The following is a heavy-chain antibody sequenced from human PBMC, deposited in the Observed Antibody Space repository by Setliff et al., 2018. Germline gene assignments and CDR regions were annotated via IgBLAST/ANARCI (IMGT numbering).Heavy chain of an antibody. V-gene: IGHV1-2*02. CDR2: INPNTGAA. D-gene: IGHD1-1*01. J-gene: IGHJ6*03. CDR1: GYPFTGYY. CDR3: TRDPTGSNFYNFQFYMDV. Sequence: ASVKVSCKAFGYPFTGYYYNHWVRQAPGQGPEWMGWINPNTGAAKYAQQFQGRVTMTRDMSLRTVYLDLSGLTSDDTAVYYCTRDPTGSNFYNFQFYMDVWGKGTAVTVSS.